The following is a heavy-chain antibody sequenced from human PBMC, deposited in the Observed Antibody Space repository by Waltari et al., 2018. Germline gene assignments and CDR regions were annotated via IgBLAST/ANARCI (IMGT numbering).Heavy chain of an antibody. CDR3: ARDFGGSNYFDY. CDR2: IYSGGST. Sequence: EVQLVESGGGWVQPGATLSLSCAASGFTVSSNYMSWARQAPGKGLEWVSVIYSGGSTYYADSVKGRFTISRDNSKNTLYLQMNSLRAEDTAVYYCARDFGGSNYFDYWGQGTLVTVSS. V-gene: IGHV3-66*02. J-gene: IGHJ4*02. D-gene: IGHD3-16*01. CDR1: GFTVSSNY.